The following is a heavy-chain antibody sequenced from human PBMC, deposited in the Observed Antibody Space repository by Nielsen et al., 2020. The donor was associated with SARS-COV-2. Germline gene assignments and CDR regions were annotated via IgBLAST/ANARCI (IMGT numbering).Heavy chain of an antibody. CDR3: ARYSTGWFSGLYWFDP. J-gene: IGHJ5*02. D-gene: IGHD2-2*01. CDR2: ISGHNGDT. Sequence: ASVKVSCKASGYTFTNYGTSWVRQAPGQGLEWLGWISGHNGDTYYAQKVQDRLTLTADSSTSTAFLELTSLTSDDTAVYYCARYSTGWFSGLYWFDPWGQGTLVTVST. CDR1: GYTFTNYG. V-gene: IGHV1-18*04.